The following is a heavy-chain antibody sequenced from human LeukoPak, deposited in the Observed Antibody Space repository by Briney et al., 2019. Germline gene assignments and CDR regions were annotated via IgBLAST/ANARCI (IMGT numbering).Heavy chain of an antibody. J-gene: IGHJ4*02. CDR1: GFTFSSYA. Sequence: GGSLRLSCAASGFTFSSYAMSWVRQAPGKGLEWVSAISGSGGSTYYADSVKGRFTISRDNSKNTLYLQMNSMRAEDTAVYYCAKGEIVPGRRYFGYWGQGTLVTVSS. CDR3: AKGEIVPGRRYFGY. CDR2: ISGSGGST. V-gene: IGHV3-23*01. D-gene: IGHD2-2*01.